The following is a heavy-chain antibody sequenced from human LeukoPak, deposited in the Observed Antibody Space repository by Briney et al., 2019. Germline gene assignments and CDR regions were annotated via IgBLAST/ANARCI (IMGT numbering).Heavy chain of an antibody. J-gene: IGHJ6*02. V-gene: IGHV1-8*01. CDR1: GYTFISYD. CDR3: ARRASSKSAFGMDV. D-gene: IGHD6-13*01. Sequence: GSVKVSCKASGYTFISYDINWVRQATGQGLEWMGWMNPNSGNTGYAQKFQGRVTMTRNTSISTAYMELSSLRSEDTAVYYCARRASSKSAFGMDVWGQGTTVTVSS. CDR2: MNPNSGNT.